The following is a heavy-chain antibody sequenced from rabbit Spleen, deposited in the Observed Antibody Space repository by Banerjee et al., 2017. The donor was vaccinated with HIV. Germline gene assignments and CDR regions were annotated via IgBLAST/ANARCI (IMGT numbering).Heavy chain of an antibody. Sequence: QEQLTETGGGLVQPEGSLTLTCTASGFIFSSSYWICWVRQAPGKGLEWIGCVGSGATGNAYYANWAKGRFTISKTSSTTVTLQLNSLTAADTATYFCVRDQAGDADYGPYYLNLWGPGTLVTVS. CDR3: VRDQAGDADYGPYYLNL. D-gene: IGHD2-1*01. J-gene: IGHJ4*01. CDR1: GFIFSSSYW. CDR2: VGSGATGNA. V-gene: IGHV1S45*01.